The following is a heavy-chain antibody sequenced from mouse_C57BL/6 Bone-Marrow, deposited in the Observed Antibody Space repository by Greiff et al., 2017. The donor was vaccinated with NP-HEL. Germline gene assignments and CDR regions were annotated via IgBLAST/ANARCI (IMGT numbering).Heavy chain of an antibody. CDR2: IYPGSGST. CDR1: GYTFTSYW. CDR3: ALVYYGSAMDN. Sequence: QVQLQQPGAELVKPGASVKMSCKASGYTFTSYWITWVKQRPGQGLEWIGEIYPGSGSTNYNEKFKSKATFTADTSSSTAYMQLSSLTSEDSAVDYGALVYYGSAMDNGGQGTSVTVSS. J-gene: IGHJ4*01. V-gene: IGHV1-55*01. D-gene: IGHD1-1*01.